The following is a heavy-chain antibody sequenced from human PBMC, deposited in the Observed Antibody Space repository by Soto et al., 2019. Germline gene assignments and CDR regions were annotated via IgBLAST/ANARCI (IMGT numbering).Heavy chain of an antibody. J-gene: IGHJ3*02. CDR3: ARDLGSAAFAI. CDR1: GGSISRYY. V-gene: IGHV4-59*01. CDR2: IYYRGGT. Sequence: SETLSLTCTVSGGSISRYYWSWIRQPPGKGLEYIGYIYYRGGTNYNPSLNSRVTISVDTSKNQFSLKLSSVTAADTAVYYCARDLGSAAFAIWGRGTMVTVSS.